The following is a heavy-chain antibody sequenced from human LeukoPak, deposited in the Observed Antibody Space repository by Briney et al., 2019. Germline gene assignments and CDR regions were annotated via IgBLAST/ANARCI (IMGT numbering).Heavy chain of an antibody. D-gene: IGHD1-26*01. CDR3: AKVVPYSGSNTWFDP. CDR1: GFTFNNYA. CDR2: ISGSGGTT. Sequence: GGSLRLSCAASGFTFNNYAMTWVRQAPGKGLEWVLSISGSGGTTYYGDSAKGRFTSSRDNSKNTLYLQMNSLRAEDTAVYYCAKVVPYSGSNTWFDPWGQGTLVTVSS. J-gene: IGHJ5*02. V-gene: IGHV3-23*01.